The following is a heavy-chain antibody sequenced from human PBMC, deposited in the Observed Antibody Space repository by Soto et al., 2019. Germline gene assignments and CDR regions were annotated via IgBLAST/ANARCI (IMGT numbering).Heavy chain of an antibody. Sequence: ASVKVSCKASGGTFSSYAISWVRQAPGQGLEWMGGIIPIFGTANYAQKFQGRVTITADESTSTAYMELSSLRSEDTAVYYCERSDMITFGGVTAYYYGMDVWGQGTTVTVSS. CDR1: GGTFSSYA. D-gene: IGHD3-16*01. CDR2: IIPIFGTA. J-gene: IGHJ6*02. V-gene: IGHV1-69*13. CDR3: ERSDMITFGGVTAYYYGMDV.